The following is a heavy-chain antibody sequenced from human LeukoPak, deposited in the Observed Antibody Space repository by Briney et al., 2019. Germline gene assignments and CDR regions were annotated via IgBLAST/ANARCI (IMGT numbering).Heavy chain of an antibody. CDR1: GFTFSIYS. V-gene: IGHV3-48*01. CDR3: ARDSSGWYPDWFDP. D-gene: IGHD6-19*01. J-gene: IGHJ5*02. Sequence: PGGSLRLSCAASGFTFSIYSMNWVRQAPGKGLGWGSYITSDSTTIHYADSVKGRFTISRDNAQNSLFLQMNSLRAEDTAVYYCARDSSGWYPDWFDPWGQGTLVTVSS. CDR2: ITSDSTTI.